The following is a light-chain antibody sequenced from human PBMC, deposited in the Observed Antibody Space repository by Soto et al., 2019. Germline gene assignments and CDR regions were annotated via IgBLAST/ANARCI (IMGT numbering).Light chain of an antibody. J-gene: IGLJ1*01. CDR3: QSYDSSLSGYV. CDR2: GNS. CDR1: SSNIGAGYD. Sequence: QSVLTQPPSVSGAPGQRVTISCTGSSSNIGAGYDVHWYQQLLGTAPKLLIYGNSNRPSGVPDRFSGSKSGTSASLAITGLQVEDEADYYCQSYDSSLSGYVFGTGTKVTVL. V-gene: IGLV1-40*01.